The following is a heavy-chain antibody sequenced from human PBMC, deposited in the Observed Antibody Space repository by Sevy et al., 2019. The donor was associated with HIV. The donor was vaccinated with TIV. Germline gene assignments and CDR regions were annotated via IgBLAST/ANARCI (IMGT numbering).Heavy chain of an antibody. CDR2: IGTLLDT. J-gene: IGHJ3*01. CDR3: ARACTAAGYTSGPIDAFDV. D-gene: IGHD6-13*01. CDR1: GFTFSTYD. V-gene: IGHV3-13*01. Sequence: GGSLRLSCAASGFTFSTYDMHWVRQVAGEGLEWVSGIGTLLDTYYAASVKGRFIISRDNAKNSLFLQMNSLRAGDTAIYYCARACTAAGYTSGPIDAFDVWGQGTVVTVSS.